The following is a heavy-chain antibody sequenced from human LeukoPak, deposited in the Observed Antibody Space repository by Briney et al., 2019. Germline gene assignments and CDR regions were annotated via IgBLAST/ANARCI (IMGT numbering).Heavy chain of an antibody. CDR2: MNPNSGNT. CDR3: ARGTRSGSYFRTYYYYYMDV. J-gene: IGHJ6*03. Sequence: ASVKASCKASGYTFTGYYMHWVRQAPGQGLEWMGWMNPNSGNTGYAQKFQGRVTMTRNTSISTAYMELSSLRSEDTAVYYCARGTRSGSYFRTYYYYYMDVWGKGTTVTISS. CDR1: GYTFTGYY. D-gene: IGHD3-10*01. V-gene: IGHV1-8*02.